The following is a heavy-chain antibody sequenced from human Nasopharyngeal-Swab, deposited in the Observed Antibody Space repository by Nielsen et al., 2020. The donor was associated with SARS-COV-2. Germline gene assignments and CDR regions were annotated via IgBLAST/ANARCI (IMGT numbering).Heavy chain of an antibody. Sequence: WVRQAPGQGLEWMGIINPSGGSTSYAQKFQGRVTMTRDTSTSTVYMELSSLRPEDTAVYYCARDVETASRAAAGSDAFDIWGQGTMVTVSS. CDR3: ARDVETASRAAAGSDAFDI. CDR2: INPSGGST. D-gene: IGHD6-13*01. V-gene: IGHV1-46*01. J-gene: IGHJ3*02.